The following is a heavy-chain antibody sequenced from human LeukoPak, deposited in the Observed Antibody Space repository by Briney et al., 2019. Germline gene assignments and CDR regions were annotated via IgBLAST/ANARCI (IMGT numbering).Heavy chain of an antibody. CDR3: YRRGRRAARGIDYMDV. Sequence: GGSLRLSCAASGFTFSSYWMSWVRQAPGKGLEWVANIKQDGSEKYYVDSVKGRFTISRDNAKNSLYLQMNSLRAEDTALYYCYRRGRRAARGIDYMDVWGKGTTVTVSS. CDR1: GFTFSSYW. D-gene: IGHD6-6*01. V-gene: IGHV3-7*03. J-gene: IGHJ6*03. CDR2: IKQDGSEK.